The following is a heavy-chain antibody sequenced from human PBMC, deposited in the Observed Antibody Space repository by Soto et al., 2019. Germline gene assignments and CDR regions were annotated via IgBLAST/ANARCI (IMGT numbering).Heavy chain of an antibody. CDR1: GFSITNTW. CDR3: NXXXDFWGGHTPL. J-gene: IGHJ4*02. V-gene: IGHV3-15*07. Sequence: EVQLVESGGGLVQPGGSLRLSCAASGFSITNTWMHWVRQAPGKGLEWVGRVKSKADGGTADYAAPVKGRFTVSRDDSKNTQXXQMNSLKMEDTAVYYXNXXXDFWGGHTPLWGQGTLVTVSS. D-gene: IGHD3-3*01. CDR2: VKSKADGGTA.